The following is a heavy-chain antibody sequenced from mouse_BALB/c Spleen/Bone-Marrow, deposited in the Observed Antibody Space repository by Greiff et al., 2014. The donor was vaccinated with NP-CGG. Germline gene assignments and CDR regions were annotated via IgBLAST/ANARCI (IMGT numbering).Heavy chain of an antibody. CDR2: IDPASGNT. J-gene: IGHJ3*01. CDR3: AHDAPFTY. Sequence: EVQLQQSGADLVKPGASLKLSYTTSGFNIKDTFMHWVKQRPEQGLEWIGRIDPASGNTKYDPKFQGKATITADTSSNKVSLQLSGLTSEDTAVYYCAHDAPFTYWGQGTLVTVSA. CDR1: GFNIKDTF. D-gene: IGHD2-3*01. V-gene: IGHV14-3*02.